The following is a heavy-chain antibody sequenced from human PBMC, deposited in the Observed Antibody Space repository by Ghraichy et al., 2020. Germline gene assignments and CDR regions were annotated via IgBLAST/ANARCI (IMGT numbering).Heavy chain of an antibody. V-gene: IGHV4-34*01. D-gene: IGHD2-2*01. CDR3: ARGVGSYCSSTSCYLSSGYAF. CDR2: INHSGST. CDR1: GGSFSGYY. J-gene: IGHJ4*02. Sequence: ETLSLTCAVYGGSFSGYYWSWIRQPPGKGLEWIGEINHSGSTNYNPSLKSRVTISVDTSKNQFSLKLSSVTAADTAVYYCARGVGSYCSSTSCYLSSGYAFGGQGTLVTVSS.